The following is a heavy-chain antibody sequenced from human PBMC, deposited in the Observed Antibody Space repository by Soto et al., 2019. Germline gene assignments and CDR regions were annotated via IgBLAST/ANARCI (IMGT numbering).Heavy chain of an antibody. D-gene: IGHD2-21*02. Sequence: EVQLVESGGGLVQPGGSLRLSCAASGFSFSSSWMHWVRQAPGKGLVWVSRISFDGTATTSADAVKGRFIISRDNAKNTLFLQMHNLRADDTAMYYCVRDRRLRGHAFDIWGQGTFVSVSS. CDR2: ISFDGTAT. CDR3: VRDRRLRGHAFDI. V-gene: IGHV3-74*03. CDR1: GFSFSSSW. J-gene: IGHJ3*02.